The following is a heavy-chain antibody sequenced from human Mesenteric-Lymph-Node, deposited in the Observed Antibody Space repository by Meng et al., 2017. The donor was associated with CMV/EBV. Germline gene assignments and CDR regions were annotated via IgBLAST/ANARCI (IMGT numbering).Heavy chain of an antibody. CDR1: GYTFTELA. J-gene: IGHJ5*02. V-gene: IGHV1-24*01. D-gene: IGHD1-26*01. Sequence: SGYTFTELAMHWVRQAPGKGLEWMGGFDPEDGETIYAQKFQGRVTMTEDTSISTAYMELSRLRSDDTAVYYCARESPLGATGNWFDPWGQGTLVTVSS. CDR3: ARESPLGATGNWFDP. CDR2: FDPEDGET.